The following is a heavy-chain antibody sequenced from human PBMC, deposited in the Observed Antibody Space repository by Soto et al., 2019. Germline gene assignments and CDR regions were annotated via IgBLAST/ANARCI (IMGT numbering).Heavy chain of an antibody. CDR2: IFYSGNT. V-gene: IGHV4-59*01. D-gene: IGHD5-12*01. Sequence: ASETLSLTCTVSGDTMINYYWGWIRQSPGKGLEWIGNIFYSGNTNYNPSLKSRVTLSVDTSKSQFSLKLSSVTAADTAVYYCARDGGTSGYDSGWFDPWGQGTLVTVSS. CDR1: GDTMINYY. CDR3: ARDGGTSGYDSGWFDP. J-gene: IGHJ5*02.